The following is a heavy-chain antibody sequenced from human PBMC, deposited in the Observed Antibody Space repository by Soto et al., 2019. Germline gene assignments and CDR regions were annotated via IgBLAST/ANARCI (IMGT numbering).Heavy chain of an antibody. CDR2: IYPGDSDT. J-gene: IGHJ6*02. CDR3: GRHEYSAHTGYYYPMDV. D-gene: IGHD2-15*01. Sequence: RGESLKISCKASGYSFTNYWIGWVRQMPGKGLEWMGMIYPGDSDTRYRPSFQGQVTISADKSISTACLQWSSLKASDTAMYYCGRHEYSAHTGYYYPMDVWGQGTTVTVSS. V-gene: IGHV5-51*01. CDR1: GYSFTNYW.